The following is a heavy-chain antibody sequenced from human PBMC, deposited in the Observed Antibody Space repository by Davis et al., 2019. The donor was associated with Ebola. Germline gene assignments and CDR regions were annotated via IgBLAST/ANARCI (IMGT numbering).Heavy chain of an antibody. CDR3: AREAGGWYRDAFDI. V-gene: IGHV3-7*03. J-gene: IGHJ3*02. CDR2: IKQDGSEK. D-gene: IGHD6-19*01. CDR1: GFTFSSYW. Sequence: GESLKISCAASGFTFSSYWMSWVRQAPGKGLEWVANIKQDGSEKYYVDSVKGRFTISRDNAKNSLYLQMNSLRAEDTAVYYCAREAGGWYRDAFDIWGQGTMVTVSS.